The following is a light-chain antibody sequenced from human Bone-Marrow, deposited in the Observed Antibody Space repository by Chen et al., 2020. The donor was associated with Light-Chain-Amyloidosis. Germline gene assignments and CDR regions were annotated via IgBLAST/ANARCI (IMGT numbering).Light chain of an antibody. CDR3: QQYDKLPLT. CDR1: QYITNY. V-gene: IGKV1-33*01. Sequence: DVQLTQSPSSLSASVGDRVTITCQESQYITNYLYWYQQKPGRAPKLLIFDSSNMAGGVPSRFSGSGSGSTFSLTISSLEPEDVATYFCQQYDKLPLTFGGGTKVKIK. CDR2: DSS. J-gene: IGKJ4*01.